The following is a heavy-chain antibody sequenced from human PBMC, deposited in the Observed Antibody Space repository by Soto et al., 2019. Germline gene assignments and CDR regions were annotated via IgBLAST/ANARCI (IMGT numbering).Heavy chain of an antibody. CDR3: ARARGGTFPYSVDS. J-gene: IGHJ4*02. CDR1: GFSFSIYA. Sequence: QVQLVESGGGVVQPGRSLRLSCVASGFSFSIYAMHWVRRAPAKGLEWLTIISNDGTNKYYADSVKGRFSISRDNSNSTLYLQMDRLRVEDASVYYCARARGGTFPYSVDSSCQGTPVVVSS. CDR2: ISNDGTNK. D-gene: IGHD2-15*01. V-gene: IGHV3-30*03.